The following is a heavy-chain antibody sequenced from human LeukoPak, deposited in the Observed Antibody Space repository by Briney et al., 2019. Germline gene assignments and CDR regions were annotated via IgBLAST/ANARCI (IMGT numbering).Heavy chain of an antibody. V-gene: IGHV3-30*04. CDR1: GFTFSSYA. CDR2: ISYDGSNK. J-gene: IGHJ4*02. CDR3: ARGTPDIVVVVALNY. D-gene: IGHD2-15*01. Sequence: PGGSLRLSCAASGFTFSSYAMHWVRQAPGKGLEWVAVISYDGSNKYYADSVKGRFTISRDNSKNMLYLQMNSLRAEDTAVYYCARGTPDIVVVVALNYWGQGTLVTVSS.